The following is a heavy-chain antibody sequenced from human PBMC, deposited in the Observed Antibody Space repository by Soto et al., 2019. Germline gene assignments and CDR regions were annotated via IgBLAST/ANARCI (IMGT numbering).Heavy chain of an antibody. V-gene: IGHV3-15*01. Sequence: PGGSLRLSCAGSGFTFSNAWMSWVRQAPGKGLEWVGRIKSTTDGGTTDYAAPVKGRVTISRDDSKNTLYLLMDSLKTEDTAVYYCTTESWSRNTSPRFDLWGQGTLVTVSS. D-gene: IGHD4-4*01. CDR1: GFTFSNAW. CDR2: IKSTTDGGTT. CDR3: TTESWSRNTSPRFDL. J-gene: IGHJ5*02.